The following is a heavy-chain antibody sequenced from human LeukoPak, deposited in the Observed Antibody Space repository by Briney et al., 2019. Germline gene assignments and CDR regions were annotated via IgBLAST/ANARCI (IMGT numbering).Heavy chain of an antibody. V-gene: IGHV4-59*01. D-gene: IGHD2-2*01. J-gene: IGHJ5*02. CDR2: IFYSGST. Sequence: PSETLSLTCTVSGGPISDYYWTWIRQPPGKGLEWLGHIFYSGSTNYNPSLKGRVTISVDTSKNQFSLRLSSVTAADTAVYYCARTTEDCSSTSCYQYWFDPWGQGTLVTVSS. CDR1: GGPISDYY. CDR3: ARTTEDCSSTSCYQYWFDP.